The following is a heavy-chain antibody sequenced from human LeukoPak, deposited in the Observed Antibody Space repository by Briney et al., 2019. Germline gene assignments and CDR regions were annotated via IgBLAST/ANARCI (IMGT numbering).Heavy chain of an antibody. CDR2: INNDGSSA. CDR3: ARAHYYDSSGLDF. J-gene: IGHJ4*02. V-gene: IGHV3-74*01. Sequence: GGSLRLSCAASGFTFSSYWMHWVRQTPGKGLIYISRINNDGSSANYADSVRGRFTISRDNAKNSLYLQMNSLRAEDTAVYYCARAHYYDSSGLDFWGQGTLVTVSS. D-gene: IGHD3-22*01. CDR1: GFTFSSYW.